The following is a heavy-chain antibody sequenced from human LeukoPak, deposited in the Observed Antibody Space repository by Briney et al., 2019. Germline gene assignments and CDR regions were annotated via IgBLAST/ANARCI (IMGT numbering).Heavy chain of an antibody. CDR1: GYTFTSYA. D-gene: IGHD2-15*01. Sequence: ASVKVSCKASGYTFTSYAMNWVRQAPGQGLEWMGWINTNTGNPTYAQGFTGRFVFSLDTSVNTAYLQISSLKAEDTAVYYCARDEWQGSKGYCSGGSCYYFDYWGQGTLVTVSS. V-gene: IGHV7-4-1*02. CDR2: INTNTGNP. J-gene: IGHJ4*02. CDR3: ARDEWQGSKGYCSGGSCYYFDY.